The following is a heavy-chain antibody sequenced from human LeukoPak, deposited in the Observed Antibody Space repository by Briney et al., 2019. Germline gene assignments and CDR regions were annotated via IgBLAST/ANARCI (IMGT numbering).Heavy chain of an antibody. CDR2: ISPTGDII. CDR3: AREHWAAPDH. CDR1: GFTFGVYY. D-gene: IGHD3-16*01. J-gene: IGHJ4*02. Sequence: PGGSLRLSCAASGFTFGVYYMTWIRQAPGRELEPLSFISPTGDIIKYVDSVKGRFTISRDNAKSSMYLEMNSLRAEDTADYYCAREHWAAPDHWGQGTLVTVSP. V-gene: IGHV3-11*01.